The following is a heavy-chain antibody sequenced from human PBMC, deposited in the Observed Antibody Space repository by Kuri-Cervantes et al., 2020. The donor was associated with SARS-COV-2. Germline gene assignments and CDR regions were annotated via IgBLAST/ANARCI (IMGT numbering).Heavy chain of an antibody. J-gene: IGHJ4*02. V-gene: IGHV1-24*01. D-gene: IGHD2-15*01. CDR3: ARERSTLLSFDY. CDR2: FDPEDGET. CDR1: GYTLTELS. Sequence: ASVKVSCKVSGYTLTELSMHWVRQAPGKGLEWMGGFDPEDGETIYAQKFQGRVTMTEDTSTSTAYMELRSLRSDDTAVYYCARERSTLLSFDYWGQGTLVTVSS.